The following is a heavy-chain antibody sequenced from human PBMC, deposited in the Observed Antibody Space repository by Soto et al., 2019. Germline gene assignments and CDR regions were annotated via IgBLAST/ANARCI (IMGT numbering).Heavy chain of an antibody. CDR2: ISSSASTI. Sequence: ELQLVESGGGLVQPGGSLRLSCAASGFTFSSYNMNWVRQAPGKGLEWVSYISSSASTIYYADSVKGRFTISRDNAKNSLILQMSRLRDGNTDVYYCVAAFDAWGQGTMVIVSS. CDR3: VAAFDA. J-gene: IGHJ3*01. V-gene: IGHV3-48*02. CDR1: GFTFSSYN.